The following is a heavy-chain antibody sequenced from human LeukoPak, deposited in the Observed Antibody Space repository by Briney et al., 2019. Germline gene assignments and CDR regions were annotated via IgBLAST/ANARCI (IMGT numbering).Heavy chain of an antibody. Sequence: GGSLRLSCAASGFTFSSYAMSWVRQAPGKGLEWASAISGSGGSTYYADSVKGRFTISRDNSKNTLYLQMNSLRAEDTAVYYCALNPTMVRGVINYFDYWGQGTLVTVSS. CDR1: GFTFSSYA. J-gene: IGHJ4*02. CDR3: ALNPTMVRGVINYFDY. D-gene: IGHD3-10*01. CDR2: ISGSGGST. V-gene: IGHV3-23*01.